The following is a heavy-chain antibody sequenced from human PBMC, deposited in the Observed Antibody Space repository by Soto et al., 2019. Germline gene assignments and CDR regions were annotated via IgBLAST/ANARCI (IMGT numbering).Heavy chain of an antibody. Sequence: GGSLRLSCAASGFTFNSYVMTWVRQAPGEGLEWVSSISRSGRGSAYYADSVKGRFTISRDNSENTLFLQMNNLRDEDTALYYCARGRYLDSSEYWVANLPFDHWGLGTLVTVSS. J-gene: IGHJ4*02. D-gene: IGHD3-22*01. V-gene: IGHV3-23*01. CDR2: ISRSGRGSA. CDR3: ARGRYLDSSEYWVANLPFDH. CDR1: GFTFNSYV.